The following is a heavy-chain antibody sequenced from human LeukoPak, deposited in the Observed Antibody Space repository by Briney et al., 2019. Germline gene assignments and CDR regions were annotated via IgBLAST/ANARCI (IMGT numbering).Heavy chain of an antibody. CDR1: GGSISNYY. CDR3: ASGFVGYCSSTSCYRGGLSPGVFDY. J-gene: IGHJ4*02. Sequence: SETLSLTCTVSGGSISNYYWSWIRQPPGKGLEWIGYISYSGSTNYNPSLKSRVTISVDTSKNQFSLKLSSVTAADTAVYYCASGFVGYCSSTSCYRGGLSPGVFDYWGQGTLVTVSS. V-gene: IGHV4-59*01. CDR2: ISYSGST. D-gene: IGHD2-2*01.